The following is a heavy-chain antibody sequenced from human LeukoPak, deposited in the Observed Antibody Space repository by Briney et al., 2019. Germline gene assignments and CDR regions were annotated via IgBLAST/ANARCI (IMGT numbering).Heavy chain of an antibody. CDR2: IDPSDSYT. V-gene: IGHV5-10-1*01. Sequence: GESLKISCKGSGYSFTSYWISWVRQMPGKGLEWMGRIDPSDSYTNYSPSFQGHVTISADKSISTAYLQWSSLKASDTAMYYCARLRGVVVPANYITRSTYYYYGMGVWGQGTTVTVSS. CDR1: GYSFTSYW. J-gene: IGHJ6*02. D-gene: IGHD2-2*01. CDR3: ARLRGVVVPANYITRSTYYYYGMGV.